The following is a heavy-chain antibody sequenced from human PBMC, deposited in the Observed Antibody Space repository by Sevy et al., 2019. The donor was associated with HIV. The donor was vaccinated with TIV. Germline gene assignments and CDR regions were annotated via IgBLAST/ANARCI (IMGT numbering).Heavy chain of an antibody. CDR2: FCFDGSKI. CDR3: AREGCTQPHDY. J-gene: IGHJ4*02. V-gene: IGHV3-23*01. Sequence: GGSLRLSCAASGFTFSIYTMSWVRQAPGKGLEWVSNFCFDGSKIYYADSVKGRFTISRDNSRNTVYLQMNSMRADDTAVYYCAREGCTQPHDYWGQGTLVTVSS. D-gene: IGHD2-8*01. CDR1: GFTFSIYT.